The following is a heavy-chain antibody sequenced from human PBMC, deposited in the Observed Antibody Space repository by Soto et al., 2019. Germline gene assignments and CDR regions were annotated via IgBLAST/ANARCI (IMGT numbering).Heavy chain of an antibody. Sequence: GGSLRLSCAASGFTFSTCAMGWVRQAPGKGLEWVSDIIDSGGSTYYADAVKGRFTISRDNSKSTLYLQMNSLRAEDTAVYYFGLGRSYYYHYGLDVWGQRTTVPVSS. V-gene: IGHV3-23*01. J-gene: IGHJ6*02. D-gene: IGHD1-26*01. CDR2: IIDSGGST. CDR1: GFTFSTCA. CDR3: GLGRSYYYHYGLDV.